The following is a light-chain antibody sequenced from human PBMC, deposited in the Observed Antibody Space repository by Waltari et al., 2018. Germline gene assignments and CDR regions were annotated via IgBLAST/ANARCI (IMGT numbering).Light chain of an antibody. J-gene: IGKJ5*01. Sequence: EVVLTQSPDFQSVTPEEKVTITCRASQSIGTSLHWYQQKPDQSPKLLISYAAQSFSGVPSRFSGSGSGTEFTLTIHNLEVEDAATYYCHQTRSLPHTFGQGTRLDIK. CDR3: HQTRSLPHT. CDR1: QSIGTS. V-gene: IGKV6-21*01. CDR2: YAA.